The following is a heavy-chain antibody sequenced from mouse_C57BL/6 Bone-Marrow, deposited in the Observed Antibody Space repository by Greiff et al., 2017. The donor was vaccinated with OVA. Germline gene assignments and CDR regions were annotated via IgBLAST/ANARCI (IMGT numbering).Heavy chain of an antibody. D-gene: IGHD1-1*01. CDR1: EYEFPSHD. V-gene: IGHV5-2*01. CDR2: INSDGGST. CDR3: ARRGVVGDFDV. Sequence: EVQRVESGGGLVQPGESLKLSCESNEYEFPSHDMSWVRQTPEKRLELVAAINSDGGSTYYPDTMERRFIISRDNTKKTLYMQMSSLRSEDTAVYYCARRGVVGDFDVWGTGTTVTVSA. J-gene: IGHJ1*03.